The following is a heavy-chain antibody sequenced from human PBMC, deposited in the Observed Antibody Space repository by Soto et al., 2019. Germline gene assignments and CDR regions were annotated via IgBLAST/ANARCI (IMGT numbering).Heavy chain of an antibody. J-gene: IGHJ6*02. V-gene: IGHV4-59*10. CDR3: TRSSGDDFFYYGMDV. D-gene: IGHD4-17*01. Sequence: SETLSLTCSVSGASITSYYWSWIRQSAGEGLQWIGRVYARGATNFNPSLKSRVTISGDTSKNQFSLKLTSVTAADTAVCYCTRSSGDDFFYYGMDVWGHGTTVTVSS. CDR2: VYARGAT. CDR1: GASITSYY.